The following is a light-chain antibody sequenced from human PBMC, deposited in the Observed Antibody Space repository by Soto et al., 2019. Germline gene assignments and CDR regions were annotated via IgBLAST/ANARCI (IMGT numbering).Light chain of an antibody. CDR1: TSNIGTNT. CDR3: STWDDSVYV. V-gene: IGLV1-44*01. CDR2: TND. Sequence: QSVLTQPPSASGTPGQTVTISCYGSTSNIGTNTVNWFQHLPGMAPKLLIYTNDQRPSGVPDRFSGSRSGTSASLSSSGLQSEDEADYYCSTWDDSVYVFGTGTKLTVL. J-gene: IGLJ1*01.